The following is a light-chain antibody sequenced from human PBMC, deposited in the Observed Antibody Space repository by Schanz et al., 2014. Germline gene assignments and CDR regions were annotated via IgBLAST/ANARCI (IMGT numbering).Light chain of an antibody. Sequence: DIQMTQSPSTLSASVGDRVTLTCRASQSISGWLAWYQQKPGKAPKLLIYKASSLESGVPSRFSGGGSGTEFTLTISSLQPDDFATYYCQQYNSYLYTVGQGTKLEIK. J-gene: IGKJ2*01. CDR2: KAS. CDR1: QSISGW. CDR3: QQYNSYLYT. V-gene: IGKV1-5*03.